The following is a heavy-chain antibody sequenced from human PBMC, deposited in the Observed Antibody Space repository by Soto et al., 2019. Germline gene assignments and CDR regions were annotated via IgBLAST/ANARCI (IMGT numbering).Heavy chain of an antibody. CDR3: ARAVYSFDYSPFGLDY. Sequence: QVQLVQSGAEVKKPGASVKVSCKASGYTFTSYDINWVRQATGQGLEWMGWMNPNSGNTGYAQKFQGRVTMTRNTSISTAYMELSSLRSEDTAVYYCARAVYSFDYSPFGLDYWGQGTLVTVSS. CDR1: GYTFTSYD. V-gene: IGHV1-8*01. J-gene: IGHJ4*02. D-gene: IGHD3-16*01. CDR2: MNPNSGNT.